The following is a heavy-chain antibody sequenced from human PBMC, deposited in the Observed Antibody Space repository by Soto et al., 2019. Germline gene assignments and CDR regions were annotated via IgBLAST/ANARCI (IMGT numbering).Heavy chain of an antibody. CDR3: AREGAAHYYYYGMEV. V-gene: IGHV4-31*03. Sequence: SETLSLTCTVSGGSISSGGYFWSWIRQHPGKGLEWIGFIYYSGSTYYNPSLKSRVTISVDTSKNQFSLKLSSVTAADTAVYYCAREGAAHYYYYGMEVWGQGTTVTVSS. J-gene: IGHJ6*01. CDR2: IYYSGST. CDR1: GGSISSGGYF. D-gene: IGHD6-6*01.